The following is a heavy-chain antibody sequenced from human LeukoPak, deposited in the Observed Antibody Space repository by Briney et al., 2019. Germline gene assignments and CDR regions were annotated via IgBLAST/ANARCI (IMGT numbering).Heavy chain of an antibody. V-gene: IGHV1-69*04. D-gene: IGHD3-22*01. Sequence: SVTVSCKASGGTFSSYAISWVRQAPGQGLEWMGRIIPILGIANYAQKFQGRVTITADKSTSTAYMELSSLRSEDTAVYYCARVYYYDSSGYYYFDYWGQGTLVTVSS. J-gene: IGHJ4*02. CDR1: GGTFSSYA. CDR2: IIPILGIA. CDR3: ARVYYYDSSGYYYFDY.